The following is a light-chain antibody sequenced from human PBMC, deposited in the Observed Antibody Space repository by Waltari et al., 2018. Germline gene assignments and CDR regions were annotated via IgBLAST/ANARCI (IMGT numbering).Light chain of an antibody. CDR1: CPGGS. J-gene: IGLJ1*01. CDR2: EVN. CDR3: SSDAVSNNFYD. V-gene: IGLV2-8*01. Sequence: QSALTQPPSASGSPGQSSTISCPGTCPGGSASWYQQHPGKAPKLLIYEVNKRPSGVPDRFSGSKSGNTASLTVSGLQAEDEGDYYCSSDAVSNNFYDFGTGTKVTVL.